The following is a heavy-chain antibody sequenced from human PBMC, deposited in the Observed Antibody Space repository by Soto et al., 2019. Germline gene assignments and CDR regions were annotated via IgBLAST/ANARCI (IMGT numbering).Heavy chain of an antibody. CDR3: AREYSSGWFDDYYYMDV. CDR1: GFTVSSNY. Sequence: GGSLRLSCAASGFTVSSNYMSWVRQAPGKGLEWVSVIYSGGSTYYADSVKGRFTISRDNSKNTLYLQMNSLRAEDTAVYYCAREYSSGWFDDYYYMDVWGKGTTVTVSS. J-gene: IGHJ6*03. V-gene: IGHV3-66*01. D-gene: IGHD6-19*01. CDR2: IYSGGST.